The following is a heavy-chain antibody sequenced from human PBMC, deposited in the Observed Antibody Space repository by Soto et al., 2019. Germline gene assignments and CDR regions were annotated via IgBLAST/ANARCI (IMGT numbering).Heavy chain of an antibody. CDR2: IYYSGST. Sequence: QVQLQESGPGLVKPSETLSLTCTVSGGSISSYYWSWIRQPPGKGLEWIGYIYYSGSTNYSPSLKSRVTIAVDTYKNQGSLKLNSVTAEDTAVYYCARAVVLLLAGFDYWGQGPLVTVSS. J-gene: IGHJ4*02. CDR3: ARAVVLLLAGFDY. D-gene: IGHD2-15*01. V-gene: IGHV4-59*01. CDR1: GGSISSYY.